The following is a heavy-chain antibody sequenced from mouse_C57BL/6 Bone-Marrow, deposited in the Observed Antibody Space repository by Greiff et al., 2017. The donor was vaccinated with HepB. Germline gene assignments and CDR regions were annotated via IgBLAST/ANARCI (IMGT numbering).Heavy chain of an antibody. Sequence: QVQLQQSGAELVKPGASVKLSCKASGYTFTSYWMHWVKQRPGQGLEWIGMIHPNSGSTNYNEKFKSKATLTVDKSSSTAYMQLSSLTSEDSAVYYCARVTTVVVYWYFDVWGTGTTVTVSS. D-gene: IGHD1-1*01. CDR1: GYTFTSYW. CDR2: IHPNSGST. J-gene: IGHJ1*03. V-gene: IGHV1-64*01. CDR3: ARVTTVVVYWYFDV.